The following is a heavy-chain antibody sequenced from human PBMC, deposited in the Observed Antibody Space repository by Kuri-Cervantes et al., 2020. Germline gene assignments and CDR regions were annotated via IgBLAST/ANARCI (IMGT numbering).Heavy chain of an antibody. CDR3: AREQYSSSWYYFDY. CDR2: ISSRSHYI. CDR1: GFTFSTYS. Sequence: GESLKISCAASGFTFSTYSMIWVRQAPGKGLEWVSSISSRSHYIYYADSVKGRFTISRDNAKNSLYLQMNSLRAEDTAVYYCAREQYSSSWYYFDYWGQGTLVTVSS. V-gene: IGHV3-21*06. J-gene: IGHJ4*02. D-gene: IGHD6-13*01.